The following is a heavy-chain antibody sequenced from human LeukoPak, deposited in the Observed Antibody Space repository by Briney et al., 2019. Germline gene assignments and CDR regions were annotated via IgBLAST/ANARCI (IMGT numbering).Heavy chain of an antibody. D-gene: IGHD3-10*01. V-gene: IGHV4-34*01. CDR3: ARGRDSYGSGSYWNY. CDR2: INHSGST. Sequence: SETLSLTCAVYGGSFNGYYWSWIRQPPGKGLEWIGEINHSGSTNYNPSLKSRVTISVDTSKNQFSLKLSSVTAADTAVYYCARGRDSYGSGSYWNYWGQGTLVTVSS. J-gene: IGHJ4*02. CDR1: GGSFNGYY.